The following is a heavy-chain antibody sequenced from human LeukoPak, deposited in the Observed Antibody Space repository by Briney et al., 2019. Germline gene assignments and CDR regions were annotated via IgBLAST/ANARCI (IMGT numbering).Heavy chain of an antibody. CDR2: INPSGGST. V-gene: IGHV1-46*01. J-gene: IGHJ5*02. CDR3: AREGDRLERGRNWFDP. CDR1: GYTFTSYY. Sequence: GASVKVSCKASGYTFTSYYMHWVRQAPGQGLEWMGIINPSGGSTSYAQKFQGRVTMTRDTSTSTVYMELSSLRSEDTAVYYCAREGDRLERGRNWFDPWGQGTLVTVSS. D-gene: IGHD1-1*01.